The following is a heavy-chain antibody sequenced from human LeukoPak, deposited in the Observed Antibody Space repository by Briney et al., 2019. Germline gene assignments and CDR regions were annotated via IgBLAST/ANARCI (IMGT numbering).Heavy chain of an antibody. D-gene: IGHD6-13*01. J-gene: IGHJ6*03. Sequence: ASVKVSCKASGYTFTGYYMHWVRQAPGQGLEWMGWINPNSGGTNYAQKFQGWVTMTRDTSISTAYMELSRLRSDDTAVYYCARGNRPAAAGIGPMDVWGKGTTVTVSS. CDR2: INPNSGGT. V-gene: IGHV1-2*04. CDR1: GYTFTGYY. CDR3: ARGNRPAAAGIGPMDV.